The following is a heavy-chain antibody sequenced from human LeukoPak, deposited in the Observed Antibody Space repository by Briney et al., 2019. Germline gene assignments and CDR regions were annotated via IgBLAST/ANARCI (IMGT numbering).Heavy chain of an antibody. D-gene: IGHD4-17*01. CDR1: GNTFTGYY. Sequence: ASVKVSCKASGNTFTGYYMHWVRQAPGQGLEWMGWINPNSGGTNYAQKFQGRVTMTRDTFISTAYMELSRLRSDDTAVYYCARETVTTPVPDYWGQGTLVTVSS. CDR2: INPNSGGT. J-gene: IGHJ4*02. CDR3: ARETVTTPVPDY. V-gene: IGHV1-2*02.